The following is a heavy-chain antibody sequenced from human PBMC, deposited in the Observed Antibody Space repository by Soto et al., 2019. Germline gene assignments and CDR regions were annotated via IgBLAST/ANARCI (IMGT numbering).Heavy chain of an antibody. CDR1: GASMTTGGFS. Sequence: SETLSLTCAVSGASMTTGGFSWTWVRQPPGGGLEWIGHVYHRASTQYNPSLKGRVSISVDTSRSLFSLRLTSLTAADTAVYFCTSGSAAPLSLLYFDTWGQGTPVTVS. J-gene: IGHJ4*02. CDR2: VYHRAST. D-gene: IGHD2-15*01. CDR3: TSGSAAPLSLLYFDT. V-gene: IGHV4-30-2*01.